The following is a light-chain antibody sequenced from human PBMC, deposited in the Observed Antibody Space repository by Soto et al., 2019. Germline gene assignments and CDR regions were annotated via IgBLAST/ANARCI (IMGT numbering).Light chain of an antibody. Sequence: QSALTQPASVSGSPGQSITISCTGASDNVGYFDFVSWYRQHPGKAPKLLIYEVRKRPSGVSDRFSGSKSGNTASLTISGLQAEDEGDYYCSSYATTNRSVFGTGTKVTVL. V-gene: IGLV2-14*01. CDR3: SSYATTNRSV. CDR2: EVR. J-gene: IGLJ1*01. CDR1: SDNVGYFDF.